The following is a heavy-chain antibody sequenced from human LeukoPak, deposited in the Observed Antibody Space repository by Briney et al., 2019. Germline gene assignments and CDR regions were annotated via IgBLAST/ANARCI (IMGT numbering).Heavy chain of an antibody. J-gene: IGHJ6*02. Sequence: SETLFLTCTVSGGSISSYYWSWIRQPPGKGLEWIGYIYYSGSTNYNPSLKSRVTISVDTSKNQFSLKLSSVTAADTAVYYCARHRGRSYYYYYGMDVWGQGTTVTVSS. CDR1: GGSISSYY. CDR2: IYYSGST. CDR3: ARHRGRSYYYYYGMDV. V-gene: IGHV4-59*08.